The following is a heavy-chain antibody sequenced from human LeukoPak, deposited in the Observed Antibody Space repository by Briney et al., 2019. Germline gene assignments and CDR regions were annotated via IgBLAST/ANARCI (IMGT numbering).Heavy chain of an antibody. D-gene: IGHD3-16*01. CDR3: ARGGNGCFDL. V-gene: IGHV3-74*01. CDR1: GFSSSRNW. CDR2: ITGDGSSS. Sequence: GGSLRLSCAASGFSSSRNWMHWVRQAPGKGLVWISHITGDGSSSSYVESVKGRFTISRDNARDTVYLQMNSLRAEDTAVYYCARGGNGCFDLWGQGTLVTVSS. J-gene: IGHJ5*02.